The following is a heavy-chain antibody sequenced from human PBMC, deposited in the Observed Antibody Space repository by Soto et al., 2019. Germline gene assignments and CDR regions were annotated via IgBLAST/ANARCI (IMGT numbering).Heavy chain of an antibody. CDR1: GGSISSSSYC. J-gene: IGHJ4*02. V-gene: IGHV4-39*01. Sequence: SETLSLTCTVSGGSISSSSYCWGWIRQPPGKGLEWIGSIYYSGSTYYNPSLKSRVTISVDTSKNQFSLKLSSVTAADTAEYYCARHNVALGAYWGQGTLVTVSS. CDR2: IYYSGST. CDR3: ARHNVALGAY. D-gene: IGHD2-15*01.